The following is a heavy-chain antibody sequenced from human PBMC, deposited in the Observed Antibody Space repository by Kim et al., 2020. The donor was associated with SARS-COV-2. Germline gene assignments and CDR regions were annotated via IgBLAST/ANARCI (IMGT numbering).Heavy chain of an antibody. Sequence: GGSLRLSCAASGFTFSSYDMHGVRQATGKGLEWVSAIGTAGDTYYPGSVKGRFTISRENAKNSLYLQMNSLRAGDTAVYYCARVLYSSGWYWYFDLWGRGTLVTVSS. D-gene: IGHD6-19*01. J-gene: IGHJ2*01. CDR3: ARVLYSSGWYWYFDL. CDR1: GFTFSSYD. CDR2: IGTAGDT. V-gene: IGHV3-13*04.